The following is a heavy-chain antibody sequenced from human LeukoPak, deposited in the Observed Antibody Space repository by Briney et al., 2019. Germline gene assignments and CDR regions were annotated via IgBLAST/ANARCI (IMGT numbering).Heavy chain of an antibody. CDR2: IYWDDEK. CDR1: GFSLSASGVG. J-gene: IGHJ3*01. CDR3: AHSEDYYGSVDAFDV. Sequence: ESGPTLVNPTQTLTLTCTFSGFSLSASGVGVGWIRQPPGKALEWLAFIYWDDEKRYSPSLKSRLTITKDTSKNQVVLTMTNMDPVDTATYYCAHSEDYYGSVDAFDVWGQGTMVTVSS. D-gene: IGHD3-10*01. V-gene: IGHV2-5*02.